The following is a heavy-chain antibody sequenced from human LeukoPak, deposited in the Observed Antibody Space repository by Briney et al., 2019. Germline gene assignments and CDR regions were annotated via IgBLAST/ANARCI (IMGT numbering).Heavy chain of an antibody. Sequence: SETLSLTCTVSGGSISSSSYFWAWIRQPPGKGLEWIGSIFYSGTTSYNPSLESRVTISVDTSKNQFSLRLSSVTAADTSVYYCARHHTYGYVWGHWGQGTLVTVSS. V-gene: IGHV4-39*01. CDR1: GGSISSSSYF. J-gene: IGHJ4*02. CDR3: ARHHTYGYVWGH. D-gene: IGHD3-16*01. CDR2: IFYSGTT.